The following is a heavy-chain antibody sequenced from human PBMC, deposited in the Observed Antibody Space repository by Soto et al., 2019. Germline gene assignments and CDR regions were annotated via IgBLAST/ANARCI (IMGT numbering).Heavy chain of an antibody. D-gene: IGHD6-13*01. CDR3: ARDIGYISSGGVVY. CDR1: GFTFSSYT. V-gene: IGHV3-21*01. CDR2: ISSSSSYI. Sequence: EVQPVESGGGLVKPGGSLRLSCAASGFTFSSYTMNWVRQAPGKGLEWVSSISSSSSYIYYADSVKGRFTISRDNAKNSLYLQMSSLSDEDTAVYYCARDIGYISSGGVVYWGQGTLVTVSS. J-gene: IGHJ4*02.